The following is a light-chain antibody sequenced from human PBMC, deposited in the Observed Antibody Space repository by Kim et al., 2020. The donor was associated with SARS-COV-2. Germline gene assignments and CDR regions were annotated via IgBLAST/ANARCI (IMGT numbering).Light chain of an antibody. V-gene: IGKV3-11*01. CDR1: QSVSSY. Sequence: SLSPGERATLSCRASQSVSSYLAWYQQKPGQAPRLLIYDASNRATGIPARFSGSGSGTDFTLTINSLEPEDFAVYYCQQRSNWWTFGQGTKVDSK. CDR3: QQRSNWWT. J-gene: IGKJ1*01. CDR2: DAS.